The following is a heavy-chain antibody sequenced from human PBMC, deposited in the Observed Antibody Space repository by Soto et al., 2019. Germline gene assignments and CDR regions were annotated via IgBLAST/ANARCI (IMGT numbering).Heavy chain of an antibody. CDR2: TYYRSKWYN. Sequence: SQTLSLTCAISGDSVSSNSAAWNWIRQSPSRGLEWLGRTYYRSKWYNDYAVSVKSRITINPDTSKNQFSLQLNSVTPEDTAVYYCARAGTTGTTYLRWWFDPWGQGTLVTVSS. J-gene: IGHJ5*02. D-gene: IGHD1-1*01. V-gene: IGHV6-1*01. CDR1: GDSVSSNSAA. CDR3: ARAGTTGTTYLRWWFDP.